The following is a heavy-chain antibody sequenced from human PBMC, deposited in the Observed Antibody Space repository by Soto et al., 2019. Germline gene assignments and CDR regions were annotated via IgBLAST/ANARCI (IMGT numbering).Heavy chain of an antibody. CDR3: ARDLDDYSSGNYFVRIDF. D-gene: IGHD3-10*01. V-gene: IGHV1-69*01. CDR1: GGIFSTYA. Sequence: QVQLVQSGAEVKKPGSSVKVSCKASGGIFSTYAISWLRQAPGQGLVWMGGIIPLCGTPNYAQRFQGRVNITADESTSTAYMELSRLRSEDTAVYYCARDLDDYSSGNYFVRIDFWGQGTLVTVSS. CDR2: IIPLCGTP. J-gene: IGHJ4*02.